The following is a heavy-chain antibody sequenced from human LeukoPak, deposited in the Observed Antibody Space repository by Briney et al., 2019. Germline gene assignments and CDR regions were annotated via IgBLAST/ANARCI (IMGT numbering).Heavy chain of an antibody. Sequence: PSETLSLTCTVSGGSISSYYWSWIRQPAGKGLEWIGRIYTSGTTNYNPSLKSRLTMSVDTSKNQFSLKLRSVTAADTAMYYCAMQHSSGYYNWFDPWGQGTLVTVSS. D-gene: IGHD3-22*01. CDR2: IYTSGTT. CDR1: GGSISSYY. V-gene: IGHV4-4*07. CDR3: AMQHSSGYYNWFDP. J-gene: IGHJ5*02.